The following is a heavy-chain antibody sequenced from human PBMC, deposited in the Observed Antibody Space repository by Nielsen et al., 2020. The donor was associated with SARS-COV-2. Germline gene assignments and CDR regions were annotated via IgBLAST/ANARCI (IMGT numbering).Heavy chain of an antibody. V-gene: IGHV1-69*13. J-gene: IGHJ4*02. CDR3: ARGVALPYGYFDY. CDR1: GGTFSSYA. D-gene: IGHD5-12*01. Sequence: SVKVSCKASGGTFSSYAISWVRQAPGQGLEWMGGIIPIFGTANYAQKFQGRVTITADESTSTAYMELSGLRSEDTAVYYCARGVALPYGYFDYWGQGTLVTVSS. CDR2: IIPIFGTA.